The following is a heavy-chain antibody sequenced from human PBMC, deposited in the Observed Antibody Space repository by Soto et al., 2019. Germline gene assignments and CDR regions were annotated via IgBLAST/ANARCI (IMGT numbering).Heavy chain of an antibody. CDR3: ANHYGSGSLYYYGMDV. CDR1: GFTFSSYA. V-gene: IGHV3-23*01. D-gene: IGHD3-10*01. CDR2: ISGSGGST. Sequence: PGGSLRLSCAASGFTFSSYAMSWVRQAPGKGLEWVSAISGSGGSTYYADSAKGRFTISRDNSKNTLYLQMNSLRAEDTAVYYCANHYGSGSLYYYGMDVWGQGTKVTVSS. J-gene: IGHJ6*02.